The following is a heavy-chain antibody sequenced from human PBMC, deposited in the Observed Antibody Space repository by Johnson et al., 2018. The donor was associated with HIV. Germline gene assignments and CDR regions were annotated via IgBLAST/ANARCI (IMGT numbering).Heavy chain of an antibody. CDR2: ISYDGSNK. CDR3: AREMAWEDAFDI. J-gene: IGHJ3*02. V-gene: IGHV3-33*05. Sequence: QVQLVESGGGLVQPGDSLRLSCAASGFTFSSYGMHWVRQAPGKGLEWVAVISYDGSNKYYADSVKGRFTISRDNSKNTLYLQMNSLRAEDTAVYYCAREMAWEDAFDIWGQGTMVTVSS. CDR1: GFTFSSYG. D-gene: IGHD5-24*01.